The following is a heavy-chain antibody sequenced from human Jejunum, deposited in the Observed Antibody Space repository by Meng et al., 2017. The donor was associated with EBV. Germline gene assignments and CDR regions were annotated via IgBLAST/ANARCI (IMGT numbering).Heavy chain of an antibody. D-gene: IGHD2/OR15-2a*01. V-gene: IGHV1-3*04. CDR3: ATGDDYGNSNFDY. CDR2: INIGNGNT. J-gene: IGHJ4*02. Sequence: VQVVQSGHEMKHPGASVKVSCSASGYMFISYARHWVRQAPGQRLEWMRWINIGNGNTKYSQKFHGRLTISRDTSANTAYLELSSLTSEDTAIYYCATGDDYGNSNFDYWGQGTLVTVSS. CDR1: GYMFISYA.